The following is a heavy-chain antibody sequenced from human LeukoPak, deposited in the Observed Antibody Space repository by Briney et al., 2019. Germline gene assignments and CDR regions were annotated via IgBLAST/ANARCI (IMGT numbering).Heavy chain of an antibody. J-gene: IGHJ4*02. D-gene: IGHD3-22*01. CDR1: GYTFTGYY. CDR3: ARGLYYYDSSGPFAIAIDY. CDR2: INPNSGGT. Sequence: ASVKVSCKASGYTFTGYYMHWVRQAPGQGLEWMGWINPNSGGTNYAQKFQGRVTMTRDTSISTAYMELSRLRSDDTAVYYCARGLYYYDSSGPFAIAIDYWGQGILVTVSS. V-gene: IGHV1-2*02.